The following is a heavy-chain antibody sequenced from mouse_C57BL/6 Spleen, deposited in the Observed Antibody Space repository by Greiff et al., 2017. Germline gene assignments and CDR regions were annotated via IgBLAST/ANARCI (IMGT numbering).Heavy chain of an antibody. Sequence: QVHVKQSGAELVRPGASVTLSCKASGYTFTDYEMHWVKQTPVHGLEWIGAIDPETGGTAYNQKFKGKAILTADKSSSTAYMELRSLTSEDSAVYYCIGMITPSAYWGQGTLVTVSA. CDR1: GYTFTDYE. V-gene: IGHV1-15*01. CDR3: IGMITPSAY. D-gene: IGHD2-4*01. J-gene: IGHJ3*01. CDR2: IDPETGGT.